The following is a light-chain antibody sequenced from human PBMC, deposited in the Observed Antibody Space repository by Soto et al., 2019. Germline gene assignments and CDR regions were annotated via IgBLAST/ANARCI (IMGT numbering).Light chain of an antibody. J-gene: IGKJ1*01. Sequence: EIVLTQSPGTLSLSPGERATLSCRASQSVTSSDLAWYQQKPGQAPRLLIYGASNRATGIPDRFSVSGSGTDLPLTINRLEPEDFAVYYCQQYGSSRTFGLGTKVEIK. V-gene: IGKV3-20*01. CDR3: QQYGSSRT. CDR2: GAS. CDR1: QSVTSSD.